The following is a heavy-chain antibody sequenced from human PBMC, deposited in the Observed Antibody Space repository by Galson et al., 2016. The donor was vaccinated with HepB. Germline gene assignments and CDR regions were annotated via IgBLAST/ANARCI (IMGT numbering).Heavy chain of an antibody. D-gene: IGHD2-2*02. Sequence: SLRLPYASSGFVFTKDSMNWIGQAPGKGLEWLSDISCGSTTINYADSAKARSIIARDNGNSPLYLKMNSLRADDTAVYVCARDAEIQVGNNYTCFGMVGWGRGTRVTVSS. J-gene: IGHJ6*02. CDR1: GFVFTKDS. CDR3: ARDAEIQVGNNYTCFGMVG. CDR2: ISCGSTTI. V-gene: IGHV3-48*04.